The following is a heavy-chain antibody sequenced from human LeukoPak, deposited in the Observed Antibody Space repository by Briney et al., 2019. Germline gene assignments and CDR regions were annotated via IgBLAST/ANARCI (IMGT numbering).Heavy chain of an antibody. D-gene: IGHD2-2*01. CDR2: IIPIFGTA. CDR1: GGTFSSYA. CDR3: ARDGYCSSTSCYL. Sequence: SVKVSCKASGGTFSSYAISWVRQAPGQGLEWMGGIIPIFGTANYAQKFQGRVTITADESTSTAYRELSSLRSEDTAVYYCARDGYCSSTSCYLWGQGTLVTVSS. V-gene: IGHV1-69*01. J-gene: IGHJ4*02.